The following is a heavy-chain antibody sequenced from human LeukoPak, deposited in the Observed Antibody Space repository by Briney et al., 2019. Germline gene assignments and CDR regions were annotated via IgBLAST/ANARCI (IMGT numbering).Heavy chain of an antibody. Sequence: GGPLRLSCAASGFTFSNYGMHWVRKAPGKGLEWVAVIWFDGSYKYYADSVKGRFTISRDNSKNTLYLQMNSLSAEDTAVYYCARGKEQQLYAFDIWGQGTMVTVSS. J-gene: IGHJ3*02. CDR3: ARGKEQQLYAFDI. V-gene: IGHV3-33*01. CDR2: IWFDGSYK. CDR1: GFTFSNYG. D-gene: IGHD6-13*01.